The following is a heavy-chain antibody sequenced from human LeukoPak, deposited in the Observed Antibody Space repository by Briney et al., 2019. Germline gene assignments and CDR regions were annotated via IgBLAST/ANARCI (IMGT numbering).Heavy chain of an antibody. CDR3: AKDYRYNGLLLYFFDF. J-gene: IGHJ4*02. D-gene: IGHD1-26*01. V-gene: IGHV3-30*18. Sequence: PGGSLRLSCAGSGFTFRSYGMHWVRQAPGKGLEWVVVISYDGGNQYYADSVKGRFTISRDNSKNTLYLQMNSLRAEDTAVYYCAKDYRYNGLLLYFFDFWGQGTLVTVSS. CDR1: GFTFRSYG. CDR2: ISYDGGNQ.